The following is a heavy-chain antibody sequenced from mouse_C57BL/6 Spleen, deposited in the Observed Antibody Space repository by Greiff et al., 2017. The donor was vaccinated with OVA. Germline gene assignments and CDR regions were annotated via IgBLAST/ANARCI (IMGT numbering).Heavy chain of an antibody. D-gene: IGHD1-1*01. Sequence: QVQLKQSGPELVKPGASVKISCKASGYAFSSSWMNWVKQRPGKGLEWIGRIYPGDGDTNYNGKFKGKATLTADKSSSTAYMQLSSLTSEDSAVYFCASDYGSSLGDYWGQGTSVTVSS. CDR1: GYAFSSSW. CDR3: ASDYGSSLGDY. J-gene: IGHJ4*01. V-gene: IGHV1-82*01. CDR2: IYPGDGDT.